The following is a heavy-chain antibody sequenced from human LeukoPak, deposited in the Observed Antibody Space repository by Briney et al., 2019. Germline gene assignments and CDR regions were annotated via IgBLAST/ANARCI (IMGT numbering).Heavy chain of an antibody. CDR2: INHSGST. D-gene: IGHD3-3*01. CDR1: GGSFCGYY. Sequence: SETLSLTCAVYGGSFCGYYWSWIRQPPGKGLEWIGEINHSGSTNYNPSLKSRVTISVDTSKNQFSLKLSSVTAADTAVYYCARGHDFWSGYRRREVDYWGQGTLVTVSS. V-gene: IGHV4-34*01. J-gene: IGHJ4*02. CDR3: ARGHDFWSGYRRREVDY.